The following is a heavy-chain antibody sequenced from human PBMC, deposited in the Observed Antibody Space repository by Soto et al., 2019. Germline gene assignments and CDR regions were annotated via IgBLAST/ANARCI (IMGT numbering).Heavy chain of an antibody. CDR2: MNPNSGNT. CDR1: GNTFTSYD. V-gene: IGHV1-8*01. D-gene: IGHD4-17*01. J-gene: IGHJ5*02. CDR3: ARGVKYGAYSRWFDP. Sequence: QVQLVQSGAEVKKPGASVKVSCKASGNTFTSYDINCVRQATGQVLEYLGWMNPNSGNTAYVQKFQGRVTMTWDTSITTAYMELSGLRSEDTAVYFCARGVKYGAYSRWFDPWGQGTLVTVSS.